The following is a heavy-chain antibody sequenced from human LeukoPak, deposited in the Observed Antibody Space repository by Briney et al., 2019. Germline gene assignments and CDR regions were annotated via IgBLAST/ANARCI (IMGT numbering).Heavy chain of an antibody. V-gene: IGHV3-23*01. CDR3: AKSLYGGCDY. CDR2: VNGNGGST. CDR1: GFSFSTYA. Sequence: PGGALRLSCAASGFSFSTYAMSWVRQAPGKGLEWVSGVNGNGGSTSYADSVKGRFTIFRDNSKNTVYLRMNSLRVEDTAVYYCAKSLYGGCDYWGQGTVVTVSS. D-gene: IGHD3-16*02. J-gene: IGHJ4*02.